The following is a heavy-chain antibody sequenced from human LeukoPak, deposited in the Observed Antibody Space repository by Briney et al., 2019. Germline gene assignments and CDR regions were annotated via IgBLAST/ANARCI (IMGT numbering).Heavy chain of an antibody. CDR3: AKVFSTYYFDS. D-gene: IGHD2/OR15-2a*01. Sequence: GGSLRLSCTGSGFTFSRNAMRWVRQAPGKGLEWVAAIGATGSTTYYADSVKGRFTISRDNSKNTIYLQMDSLRAEDTAIYYCAKVFSTYYFDSWGQGTLVTVSS. CDR2: IGATGSTT. CDR1: GFTFSRNA. V-gene: IGHV3-23*01. J-gene: IGHJ4*02.